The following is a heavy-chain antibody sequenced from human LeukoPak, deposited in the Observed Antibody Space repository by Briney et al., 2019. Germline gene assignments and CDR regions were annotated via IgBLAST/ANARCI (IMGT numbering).Heavy chain of an antibody. CDR1: GGSISSSSYY. D-gene: IGHD2-2*01. V-gene: IGHV4-39*07. CDR2: IYYSGST. CDR3: ARVDPYCSSTSCSYFDY. J-gene: IGHJ4*02. Sequence: SETLSLTCTVSGGSISSSSYYWGWIRQPPGKGLEWIGSIYYSGSTYYNPSLKSRVTISVDTSKNQFSLKLSSVTAADTAVYYCARVDPYCSSTSCSYFDYWGQGTLVTVSS.